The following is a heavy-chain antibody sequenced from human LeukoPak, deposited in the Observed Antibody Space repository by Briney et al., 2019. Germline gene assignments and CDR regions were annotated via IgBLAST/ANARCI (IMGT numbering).Heavy chain of an antibody. CDR1: GYTLTELS. J-gene: IGHJ5*02. D-gene: IGHD6-13*01. CDR3: ATYQQLVNWFDP. V-gene: IGHV1-24*01. CDR2: FDPEDGET. Sequence: ASVKVSCKVSGYTLTELSMHWVRQAPGKGLEWMGGFDPEDGETIYAQKFQGRVTMTEDTSTDTAYMELSSLRSEDTAVYYCATYQQLVNWFDPWGQGTLVTVSS.